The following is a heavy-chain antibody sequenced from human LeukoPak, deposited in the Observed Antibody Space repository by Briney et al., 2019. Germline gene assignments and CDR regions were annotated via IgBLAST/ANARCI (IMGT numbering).Heavy chain of an antibody. CDR3: AREVGGDDFCSGYQDAFDI. J-gene: IGHJ3*02. D-gene: IGHD3-3*01. CDR1: GFSLSSYG. V-gene: IGHV3-30*02. Sequence: GGSLRLSCAASGFSLSSYGMHWVRPAPGGGRGWVAFIRFEGSNENYADSVKGRFTISRDTSKSTLYLQRNSLRAEDTAVYYCAREVGGDDFCSGYQDAFDIWGQGTMVTVSS. CDR2: IRFEGSNE.